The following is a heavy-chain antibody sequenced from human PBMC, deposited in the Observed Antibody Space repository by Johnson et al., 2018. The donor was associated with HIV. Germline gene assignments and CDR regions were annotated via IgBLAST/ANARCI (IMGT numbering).Heavy chain of an antibody. CDR3: AKWGSMRATSAFDI. CDR2: ISGRGDST. D-gene: IGHD1-26*01. V-gene: IGHV3-23*04. Sequence: VQLVESGGDVVQPGGSLGLSCAASGFIFNKYAMTWVRQAPGKGLEWVSVISGRGDSTHYADSVKGRFTISRDNSRNTLYLQMNSLRAEDTAVYYCAKWGSMRATSAFDIWGQGTMVTVSS. J-gene: IGHJ3*02. CDR1: GFIFNKYA.